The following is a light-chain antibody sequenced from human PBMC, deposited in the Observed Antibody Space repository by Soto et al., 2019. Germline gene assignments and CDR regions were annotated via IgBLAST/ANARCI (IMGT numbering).Light chain of an antibody. Sequence: QSALTQPASVSGSPGQSITVSCTGTSSDVGGYTYVSWYQQHPGKAPKLMIYDVSNRPSGVSNRFSGSKSGNTASQTISGLQAEDEADYYCSSYTSSSTLVFGGGTKLTVL. CDR1: SSDVGGYTY. CDR3: SSYTSSSTLV. V-gene: IGLV2-14*01. J-gene: IGLJ2*01. CDR2: DVS.